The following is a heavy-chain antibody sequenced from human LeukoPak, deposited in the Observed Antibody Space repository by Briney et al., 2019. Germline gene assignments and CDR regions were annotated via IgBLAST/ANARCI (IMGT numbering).Heavy chain of an antibody. V-gene: IGHV3-23*01. Sequence: GGSLRLSCAASGFTFSNYFMSWVRQAPGKGLEWVSAISGSGGSTYYADSVNGRFTISRDNSKNTLYLQMNSLRAEDTAVYYCAKDRAAFGGGPFSYFDYWGQGTLVTVSS. D-gene: IGHD3-10*01. CDR3: AKDRAAFGGGPFSYFDY. J-gene: IGHJ4*02. CDR1: GFTFSNYF. CDR2: ISGSGGST.